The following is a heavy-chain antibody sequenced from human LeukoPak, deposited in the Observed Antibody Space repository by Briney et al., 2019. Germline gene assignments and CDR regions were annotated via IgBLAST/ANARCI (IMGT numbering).Heavy chain of an antibody. D-gene: IGHD6-19*01. V-gene: IGHV3-23*01. CDR2: ISGSGGST. CDR1: GFTFSSYA. J-gene: IGHJ4*02. CDR3: AKWRDSSGWYYFDY. Sequence: GGSLRLSCAASGFTFSSYAMSWVRQAPGKGLEWVSAISGSGGSTYYADSVKGRFTISRDNSKNTLYLQMNSLRAEATAVYYCAKWRDSSGWYYFDYWGQETLVTVSS.